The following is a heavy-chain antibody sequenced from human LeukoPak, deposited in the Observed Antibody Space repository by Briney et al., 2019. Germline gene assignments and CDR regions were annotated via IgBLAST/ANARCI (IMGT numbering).Heavy chain of an antibody. CDR1: GLSFSSSA. D-gene: IGHD6-19*01. J-gene: IGHJ6*02. Sequence: GGSLRLSCAASGLSFSSSAMSWVRQAPGKGLEWVSAISGSGGSTYYADSVKGRSTISRDNSKNTLYLQMNSLRAEDTAVYYCAKSLRQWLARYYYYGMDVWGQGTTVTVSS. V-gene: IGHV3-23*01. CDR3: AKSLRQWLARYYYYGMDV. CDR2: ISGSGGST.